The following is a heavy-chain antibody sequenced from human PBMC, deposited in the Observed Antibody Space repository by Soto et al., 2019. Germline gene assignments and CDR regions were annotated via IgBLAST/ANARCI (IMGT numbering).Heavy chain of an antibody. D-gene: IGHD6-13*01. CDR1: GGTFSSYA. CDR2: ILAIFGPA. V-gene: IGHV1-69*13. CDR3: ASSIAAAEIGIDY. J-gene: IGHJ4*02. Sequence: SVKVSCKASGGTFSSYAITWVGQAPGQRLEWMGGILAIFGPANYAHNFPVRVTITADESTSTAYMSLSSMRSDDTDVYYCASSIAAAEIGIDYWGQGTLVTVSS.